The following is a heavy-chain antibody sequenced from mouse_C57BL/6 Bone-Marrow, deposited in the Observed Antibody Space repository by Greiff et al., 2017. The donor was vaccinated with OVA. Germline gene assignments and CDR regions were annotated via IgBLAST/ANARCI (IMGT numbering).Heavy chain of an antibody. V-gene: IGHV1-55*01. Sequence: VQLQQPGAELVKPGASVKMSCKASGYTFTSYWITWVKQRPGQGLEWIGDIYPGSGSPNYNEKFKSKATLTVDTSSSTAYMQLSSLTSEDSAVYYCAREEDYYGINCYFDVWGTGTTVTVSS. CDR3: AREEDYYGINCYFDV. D-gene: IGHD1-1*01. CDR1: GYTFTSYW. J-gene: IGHJ1*03. CDR2: IYPGSGSP.